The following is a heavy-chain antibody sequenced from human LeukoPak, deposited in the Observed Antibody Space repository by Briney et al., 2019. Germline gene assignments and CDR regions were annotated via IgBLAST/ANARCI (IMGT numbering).Heavy chain of an antibody. J-gene: IGHJ4*02. Sequence: GGSLRLSWAASGFTFSSYAMSWVSPAPGKGLEWVSAISGSGGSTYYADSVKGRFTISRDNSKNTPYLQMNSLRAEDTAVYYCAKDHRYYDFWSGEKFDYWGQGTLVTVSS. CDR1: GFTFSSYA. CDR2: ISGSGGST. V-gene: IGHV3-23*01. D-gene: IGHD3-3*01. CDR3: AKDHRYYDFWSGEKFDY.